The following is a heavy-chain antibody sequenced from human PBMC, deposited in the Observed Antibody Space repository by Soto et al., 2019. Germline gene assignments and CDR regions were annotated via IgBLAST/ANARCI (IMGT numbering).Heavy chain of an antibody. CDR3: ARDRGSSDDSSAMGLFDAFDI. V-gene: IGHV3-23*01. CDR1: GFTFSSYA. D-gene: IGHD3-22*01. J-gene: IGHJ3*02. CDR2: VIGSGGST. Sequence: GGSMRLSCAASGFTFSSYAMSWVLQAPGKGLEWVSAVIGSGGSTYYADSVKGRFTISRDNSKNTLYLQMNSLRAEDTAVYYCARDRGSSDDSSAMGLFDAFDIWGQGTMVTVSS.